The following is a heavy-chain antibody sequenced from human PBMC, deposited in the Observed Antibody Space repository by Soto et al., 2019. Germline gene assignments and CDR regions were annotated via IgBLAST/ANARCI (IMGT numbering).Heavy chain of an antibody. J-gene: IGHJ4*02. D-gene: IGHD1-26*01. V-gene: IGHV4-59*01. CDR1: GGSLSSYY. Sequence: SETLSLTCTVSGGSLSSYYWTWIRQPPGKGLEWIGSIYYSGSTYYNPSLKSRVTISVDTSKNQFSLKLSSVTAADTAVYYCARETGGASFDYWGQGTLVTVSS. CDR2: IYYSGST. CDR3: ARETGGASFDY.